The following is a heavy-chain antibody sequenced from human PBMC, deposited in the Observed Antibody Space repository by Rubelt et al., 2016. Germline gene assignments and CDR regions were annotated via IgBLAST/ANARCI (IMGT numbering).Heavy chain of an antibody. CDR2: INHSGST. Sequence: QVQLQQWGAGLLKPSETLSLTCAVYGGSFSGYYWSWIRQPPGKGLEWIGEINHSGSTNYNPSLKSRVTISVDTPKNQFSLKLGSVTAADTAVYYCARADYGDYAGYWYFDLWGRGTLVTVSS. CDR3: ARADYGDYAGYWYFDL. D-gene: IGHD4-17*01. CDR1: GGSFSGYY. J-gene: IGHJ2*01. V-gene: IGHV4-34*01.